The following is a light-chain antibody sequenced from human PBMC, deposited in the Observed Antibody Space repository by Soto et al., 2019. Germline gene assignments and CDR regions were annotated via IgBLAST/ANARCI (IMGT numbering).Light chain of an antibody. Sequence: DIVLTQSPATLSVSPGERATLSCRANRTVNNNLAWYQQHPGQAPRLLLYGASTRATGVPDRFSGSGSGTEFAMTISSLQAEDFAIYYCQQYNSWPISITFGQGTRLELK. CDR1: RTVNNN. CDR3: QQYNSWPISIT. J-gene: IGKJ5*01. V-gene: IGKV3-15*01. CDR2: GAS.